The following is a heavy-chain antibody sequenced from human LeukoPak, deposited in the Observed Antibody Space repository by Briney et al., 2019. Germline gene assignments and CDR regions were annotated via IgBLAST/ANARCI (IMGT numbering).Heavy chain of an antibody. CDR1: GFTFSCYR. CDR3: ARDPLAYDSRGYSPVVDY. CDR2: ISSSSSYI. Sequence: GGSLRLSCAASGFTFSCYRMNWVRQAPGKGLEWVSPISSSSSYIYYADSVKGRFTISRDNAKNSLYLQMNSLRAEDTAVYDCARDPLAYDSRGYSPVVDYWGQGTPVTVSS. J-gene: IGHJ4*02. V-gene: IGHV3-21*01. D-gene: IGHD3-22*01.